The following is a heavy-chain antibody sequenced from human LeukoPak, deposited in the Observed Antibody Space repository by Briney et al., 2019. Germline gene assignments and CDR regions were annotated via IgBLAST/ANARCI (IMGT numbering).Heavy chain of an antibody. CDR1: EYIFSTHW. D-gene: IGHD6-19*01. V-gene: IGHV5-51*01. Sequence: GESLKISCKASEYIFSTHWIGWVRQMPGKGLEWMGIIYPGDSDTRYSPSFQGQVTISADKSISTAYLQWSSLKASDTAMYYCARRGRSGWENYYYYYMDVWGKGTTVTVSS. CDR3: ARRGRSGWENYYYYYMDV. J-gene: IGHJ6*03. CDR2: IYPGDSDT.